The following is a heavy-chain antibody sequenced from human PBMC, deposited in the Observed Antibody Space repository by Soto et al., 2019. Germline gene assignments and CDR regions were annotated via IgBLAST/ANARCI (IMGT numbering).Heavy chain of an antibody. V-gene: IGHV4-30-4*01. J-gene: IGHJ4*02. CDR1: GGSISSGDYY. Sequence: QVQLQESGPGLVKPSQTLSLTCTVSGGSISSGDYYWSWIRQPPGKGLEWIGYIYYSGSTYYNPSLKSRVTISVETSKNQFSLKLSSVTAADTAVYYCARGNEAMVTSLDYWGQGTLVTVSS. CDR2: IYYSGST. D-gene: IGHD5-18*01. CDR3: ARGNEAMVTSLDY.